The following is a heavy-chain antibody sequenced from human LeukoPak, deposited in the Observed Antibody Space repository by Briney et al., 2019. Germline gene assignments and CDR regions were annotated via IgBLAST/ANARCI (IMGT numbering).Heavy chain of an antibody. CDR3: ARDYGVGATPFDY. Sequence: SETLSLTCTVSGASISNYYWSWIRQPAGKGLEWIGRIYISGSTNYNPSLKSRVTMSVDTSKNQFSLKLTSVTAADTAVYYCARDYGVGATPFDYWGQGTLVTASS. D-gene: IGHD1-26*01. CDR1: GASISNYY. V-gene: IGHV4-4*07. CDR2: IYISGST. J-gene: IGHJ4*02.